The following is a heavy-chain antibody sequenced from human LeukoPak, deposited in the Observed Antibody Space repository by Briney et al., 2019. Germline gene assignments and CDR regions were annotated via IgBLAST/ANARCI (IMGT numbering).Heavy chain of an antibody. CDR3: ARDRYSSGWYLFDY. CDR1: GYTFTSYY. Sequence: GASVRVSCKASGYTFTSYYIHWVRQAPGQGLEWMGIINPSGGGTGYAQKFQGRVTMTRDTSTSTVYMELSSLRSEDTAVYYCARDRYSSGWYLFDYWGQGTLVTVSS. J-gene: IGHJ4*02. D-gene: IGHD6-19*01. CDR2: INPSGGGT. V-gene: IGHV1-46*01.